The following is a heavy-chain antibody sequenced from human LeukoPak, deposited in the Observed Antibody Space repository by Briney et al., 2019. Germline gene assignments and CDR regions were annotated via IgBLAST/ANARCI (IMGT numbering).Heavy chain of an antibody. Sequence: PGGSLRLSCAASGFTFSSYAMHWVRQAPGKGLEWVAVISYDGSNKYYADSVKGRFTISRDNSKNTLYLQMNSLRAEDTAVYYCARDPSPKYGSGRFDYWGQGTLVTVSS. D-gene: IGHD3-10*01. CDR2: ISYDGSNK. CDR1: GFTFSSYA. J-gene: IGHJ4*02. V-gene: IGHV3-30-3*01. CDR3: ARDPSPKYGSGRFDY.